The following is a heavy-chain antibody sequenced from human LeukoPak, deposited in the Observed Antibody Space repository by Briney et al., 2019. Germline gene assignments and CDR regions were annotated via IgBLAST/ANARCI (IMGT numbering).Heavy chain of an antibody. CDR1: GGSINSNNHY. CDR2: IYYSGST. CDR3: ARGQYSGSRFDN. J-gene: IGHJ4*02. D-gene: IGHD1-26*01. V-gene: IGHV4-61*05. Sequence: TPSETLSLTCNVSGGSINSNNHYWGWIRQPPGKGLEWIGYIYYSGSTDYNPSLKSRVTILVDTSKNQFSLKVSSVTAADTAVYYCARGQYSGSRFDNWGQGSLVTVSS.